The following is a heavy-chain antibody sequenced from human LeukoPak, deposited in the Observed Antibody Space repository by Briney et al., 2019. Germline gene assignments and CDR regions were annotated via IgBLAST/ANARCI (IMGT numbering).Heavy chain of an antibody. D-gene: IGHD3/OR15-3a*01. CDR1: GGSISSYY. Sequence: SETLSLTCTVSGGSISSYYWSWIRQPPGKGLEWIGYIYYSGSTNYKSSLKSRVTISVDTSKNQFSLKLSSVTAADTAVYYCARQTGSGLFILPGGQGTLVTVSS. CDR2: IYYSGST. CDR3: ARQTGSGLFILP. V-gene: IGHV4-59*01. J-gene: IGHJ4*02.